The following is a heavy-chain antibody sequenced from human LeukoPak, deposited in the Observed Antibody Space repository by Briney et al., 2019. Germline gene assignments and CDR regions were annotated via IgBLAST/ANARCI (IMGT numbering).Heavy chain of an antibody. CDR3: STQTWVYNSEHENEFYSSYMDV. CDR2: IKGKTDGGTA. Sequence: GGSLRLSCAASRFTFSNAWMSWVRQAPGKGLEWVGRIKGKTDGGTADYAAPVKGRFTISRDDSKNTLYLQMNSLKTEDTAVYYCSTQTWVYNSEHENEFYSSYMDVWGKGTTVTVSS. CDR1: RFTFSNAW. V-gene: IGHV3-15*01. D-gene: IGHD6-19*01. J-gene: IGHJ6*03.